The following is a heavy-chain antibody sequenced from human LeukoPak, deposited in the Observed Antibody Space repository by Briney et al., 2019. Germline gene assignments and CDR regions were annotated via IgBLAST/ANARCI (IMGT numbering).Heavy chain of an antibody. V-gene: IGHV1-3*01. J-gene: IGHJ4*02. Sequence: ASVKVSCKASGYTFTSYAMHWVRQAPGQRLEWMGWINAGNGNTKYSQKFQGRVTITRDTSASTAYMELSSLRSEDTAVYYCARVALWFGEFRYYFDYWGQGTLVTVSS. CDR2: INAGNGNT. CDR3: ARVALWFGEFRYYFDY. D-gene: IGHD3-10*01. CDR1: GYTFTSYA.